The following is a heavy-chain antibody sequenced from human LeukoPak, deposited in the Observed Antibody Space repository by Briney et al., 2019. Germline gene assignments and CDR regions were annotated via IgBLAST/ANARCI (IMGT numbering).Heavy chain of an antibody. CDR2: SGGEI. CDR3: AKGKGNV. J-gene: IGHJ6*04. Sequence: SGGEIHYADSVKGRFTISRDNSKNTLYLQMNSLRAEDTAVYYCAKGKGNVWGKGTTVTISS. D-gene: IGHD3-10*01. V-gene: IGHV3-23*01.